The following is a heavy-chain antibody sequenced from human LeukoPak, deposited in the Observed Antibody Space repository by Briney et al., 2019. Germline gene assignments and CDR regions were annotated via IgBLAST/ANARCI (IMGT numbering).Heavy chain of an antibody. V-gene: IGHV3-23*01. CDR3: AKGGVGAANDF. Sequence: GGSLRLSCAASGFTFSNYAMSWVRQAPGKGLEWVSAISGTGGSTYYADSEKGRFTISRDNSKNTLYLQMNSLRAEDTAVYYCAKGGVGAANDFWGQGTLVTVSS. D-gene: IGHD1-26*01. CDR2: ISGTGGST. J-gene: IGHJ4*02. CDR1: GFTFSNYA.